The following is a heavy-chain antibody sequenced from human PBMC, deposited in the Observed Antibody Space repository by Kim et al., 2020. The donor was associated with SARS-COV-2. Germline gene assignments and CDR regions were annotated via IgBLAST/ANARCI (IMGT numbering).Heavy chain of an antibody. CDR3: ARDKDGVYYYYMDV. J-gene: IGHJ6*03. V-gene: IGHV3-30*07. Sequence: ADPVKDRFTTSRDNSKTTLYLQMNSLRAEDTAVYYCARDKDGVYYYYMDVWGKGTTVTVSS.